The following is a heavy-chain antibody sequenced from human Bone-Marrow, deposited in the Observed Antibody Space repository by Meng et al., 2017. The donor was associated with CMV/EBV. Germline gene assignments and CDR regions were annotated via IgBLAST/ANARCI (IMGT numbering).Heavy chain of an antibody. Sequence: SETLSLTCVISGDSVSSTRAAWNWIRQSPSRGLEWLGRTYYRSRWYNEYPASVKSRIIINPDTLKNQLSLQLNSVTPEDTAVYYCARGSLVAFDFWGQGTIVTVSS. CDR3: ARGSLVAFDF. D-gene: IGHD2-8*02. CDR2: TYYRSRWYN. CDR1: GDSVSSTRAA. J-gene: IGHJ3*01. V-gene: IGHV6-1*01.